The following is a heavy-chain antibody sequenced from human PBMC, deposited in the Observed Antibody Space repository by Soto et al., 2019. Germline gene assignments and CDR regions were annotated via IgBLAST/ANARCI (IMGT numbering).Heavy chain of an antibody. CDR2: ISASTYST. Sequence: GGSLRLSCAASGFTFTSFAMSWVRQAPGKGLEWVSSISASTYSTYYADSLKGRFTISRDNSKNTLYLQMVSLRADDTAVYYCAKEERVTPTFDYWGQGTPVTVSS. CDR3: AKEERVTPTFDY. D-gene: IGHD2-21*02. J-gene: IGHJ4*02. CDR1: GFTFTSFA. V-gene: IGHV3-23*01.